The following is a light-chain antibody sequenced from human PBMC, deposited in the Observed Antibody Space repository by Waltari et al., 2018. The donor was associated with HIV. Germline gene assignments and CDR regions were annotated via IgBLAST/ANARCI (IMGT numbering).Light chain of an antibody. CDR1: TAHDNYT. Sequence: QLVVTQAPSASASLGASVTRPCPLNTAHDNYTVDWSQQRPGKGPRFVMRVGPGGRVGSKGDGIPDRFSVSASGLDRYLTIKNIQEDDAGDYHCGSDHGTGSNSVYVVFGGGTRLTVL. V-gene: IGLV9-49*01. CDR2: VGPGGRVG. J-gene: IGLJ2*01. CDR3: GSDHGTGSNSVYVV.